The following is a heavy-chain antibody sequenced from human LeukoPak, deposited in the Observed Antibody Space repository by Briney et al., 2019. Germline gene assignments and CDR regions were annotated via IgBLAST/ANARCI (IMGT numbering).Heavy chain of an antibody. V-gene: IGHV3-33*01. CDR1: GFTFSSYG. CDR2: TWYDGRNN. D-gene: IGHD2-21*01. CDR3: AREVAPLYFHYGMDV. J-gene: IGHJ6*01. Sequence: GGSLRLSCAASGFTFSSYGMHWVRQAPGKGLEWVAVTWYDGRNNYYAASVKGRFTISRDDSKTTVYLLMNSLRAEDTAVYYCAREVAPLYFHYGMDVWGEGTSVTVSS.